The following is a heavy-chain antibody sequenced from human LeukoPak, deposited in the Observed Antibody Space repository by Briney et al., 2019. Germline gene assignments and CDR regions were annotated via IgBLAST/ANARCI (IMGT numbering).Heavy chain of an antibody. CDR3: ARSIPQYYYGSGSLHLDY. D-gene: IGHD3-10*01. V-gene: IGHV4-59*01. CDR1: SGSISSYY. CDR2: IYYSGST. J-gene: IGHJ4*02. Sequence: SETLSLTCTVSSGSISSYYWSWIRQPPGKGLEWIGYIYYSGSTNYNPSLKSRVTISVDTSKNQFSLKLSSVTAADTAVYYCARSIPQYYYGSGSLHLDYWGQGTLVTVSS.